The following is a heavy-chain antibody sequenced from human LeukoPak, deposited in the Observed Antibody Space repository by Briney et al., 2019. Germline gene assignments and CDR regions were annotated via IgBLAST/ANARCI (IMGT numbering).Heavy chain of an antibody. Sequence: ASVKVSCKASGYTFTNYAFGWVRQAPGQGLEWMGWISVYNGDTTFAQKFQGRVTMATDTSTTTAYMELNNLTSDDTAVYYCASYCGGGTCYPVMWGMFNIWGQGTLVSVSS. CDR2: ISVYNGDT. D-gene: IGHD2-15*01. V-gene: IGHV1-18*01. J-gene: IGHJ3*02. CDR3: ASYCGGGTCYPVMWGMFNI. CDR1: GYTFTNYA.